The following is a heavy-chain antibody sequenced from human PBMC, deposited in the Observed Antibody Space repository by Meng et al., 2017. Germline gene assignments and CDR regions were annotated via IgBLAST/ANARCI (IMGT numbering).Heavy chain of an antibody. V-gene: IGHV1-2*06. CDR3: ARDEDISAAGKLFGDY. CDR1: GYNFPDYY. J-gene: IGHJ4*02. CDR2: IDPKNGDT. D-gene: IGHD6-13*01. Sequence: VPLVQSGAEVKKPGASVKVSCKPSGYNFPDYYIHWVRQAPGQGLEWMGRIDPKNGDTHYAQKFQGRVTMTGDTSISTAYMDLSGLRSDDTAVYYCARDEDISAAGKLFGDYWGQGTLVTVSS.